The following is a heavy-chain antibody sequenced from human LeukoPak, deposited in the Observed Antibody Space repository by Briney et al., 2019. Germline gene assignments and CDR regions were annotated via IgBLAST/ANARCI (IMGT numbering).Heavy chain of an antibody. J-gene: IGHJ5*02. CDR2: ISGSGDGT. CDR1: GFTLSNYA. Sequence: PGGSLRLSCAASGFTLSNYAMSWVRQAPGKGLEWVSAISGSGDGTYYADSVKGRFIISRDNSKNTLYLQVNSLRAEDTAVYYCARFGSNSWTRYFDPWGQGTLVTASS. CDR3: ARFGSNSWTRYFDP. V-gene: IGHV3-23*01. D-gene: IGHD3/OR15-3a*01.